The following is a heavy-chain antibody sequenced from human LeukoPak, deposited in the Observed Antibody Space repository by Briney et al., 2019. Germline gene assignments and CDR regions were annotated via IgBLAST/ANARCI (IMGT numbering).Heavy chain of an antibody. CDR1: GFTFGDYA. D-gene: IGHD3-22*01. J-gene: IGHJ4*02. CDR2: IRSKAYGGTT. Sequence: GGSLRLSCTASGFTFGDYAMSWFRQAPGKGLEWVGFIRSKAYGGTTEYAASVKGRFTISRDDSKSIAYLQMNSLKTEDTAVYYCTRGQGIYYYDSSGYYPGYWGQGTLVTVSS. CDR3: TRGQGIYYYDSSGYYPGY. V-gene: IGHV3-49*03.